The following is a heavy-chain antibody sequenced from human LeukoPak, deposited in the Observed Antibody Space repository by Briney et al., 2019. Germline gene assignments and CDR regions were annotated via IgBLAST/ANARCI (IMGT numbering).Heavy chain of an antibody. D-gene: IGHD2-2*01. CDR3: ARGIIVVVPAAPNLNWFDP. CDR1: GFTFSSYG. V-gene: IGHV3-30*03. Sequence: GRSLRLSCAASGFTFSSYGMHWVRQAPGKGLEWVAVISYDGSNKYYADSVKGRFTISRDNSKNTLYLQMNSLRAEDTAVYYCARGIIVVVPAAPNLNWFDPWGQGTLVTVSS. CDR2: ISYDGSNK. J-gene: IGHJ5*02.